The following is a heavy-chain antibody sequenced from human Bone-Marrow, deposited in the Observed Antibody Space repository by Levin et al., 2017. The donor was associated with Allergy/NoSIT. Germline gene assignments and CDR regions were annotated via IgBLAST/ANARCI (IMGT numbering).Heavy chain of an antibody. CDR2: IYSGEIT. J-gene: IGHJ5*02. Sequence: PGGSLRLSCEASGVSVSNNYLTWVRQAPGKGLEWVSSIYSGEITYYADSVKGRFTISRDNSKNTLYLQMNSLRVEDTAVYYCARVVFRDWLIVEDCFDPWGQGTRVTVSS. CDR1: GVSVSNNY. V-gene: IGHV3-53*01. D-gene: IGHD3-22*01. CDR3: ARVVFRDWLIVEDCFDP.